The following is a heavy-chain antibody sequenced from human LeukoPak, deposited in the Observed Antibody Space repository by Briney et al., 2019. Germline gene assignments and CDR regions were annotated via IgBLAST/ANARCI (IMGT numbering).Heavy chain of an antibody. J-gene: IGHJ4*02. D-gene: IGHD3-16*01. CDR2: IKSDGSSA. V-gene: IGHV3-74*01. CDR3: ARGGRYAYFLDY. Sequence: GGSLRLPSAASGFIFSDNWMHRVRQGPGKGLVWVSCIKSDGSSASYADSVKGRFTISRDNAKNTVYVHMNSLRDEDTAVYYCARGGRYAYFLDYWGQGTLVSVPS. CDR1: GFIFSDNW.